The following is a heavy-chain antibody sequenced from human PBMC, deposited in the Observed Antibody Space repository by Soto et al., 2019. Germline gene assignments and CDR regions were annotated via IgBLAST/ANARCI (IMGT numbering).Heavy chain of an antibody. CDR2: TRGSGGDT. D-gene: IGHD1-26*01. CDR3: VKGHSHSYYYFDY. CDR1: GFTFSFCA. V-gene: IGHV3-23*01. Sequence: EVQLLESGGGLVQPGGSLRLSCAASGFTFSFCAMNWVRQAPGKGLEWVSSTRGSGGDTYYADSVRGRFTISRDNSKNTLYLQMNSLRVEDTAVYNCVKGHSHSYYYFDYWGQGTLVTVSS. J-gene: IGHJ4*02.